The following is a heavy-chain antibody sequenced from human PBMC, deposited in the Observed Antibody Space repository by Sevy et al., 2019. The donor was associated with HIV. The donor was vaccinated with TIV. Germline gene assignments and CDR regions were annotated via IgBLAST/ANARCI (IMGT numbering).Heavy chain of an antibody. Sequence: GGSLRLSCAASGFTFSSYAMHWVRQAPGKGLEWVAVISYDGSNKYYADSVKGRFTISRDNSKNTLYLHMNSLRAEDTAVYYCARVLSDSSDDYWGQGTLVTVSS. V-gene: IGHV3-30-3*01. D-gene: IGHD3-22*01. CDR2: ISYDGSNK. J-gene: IGHJ4*02. CDR1: GFTFSSYA. CDR3: ARVLSDSSDDY.